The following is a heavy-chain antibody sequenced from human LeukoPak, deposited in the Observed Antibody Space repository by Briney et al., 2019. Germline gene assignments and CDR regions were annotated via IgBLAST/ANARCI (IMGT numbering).Heavy chain of an antibody. CDR3: TRGAAGYSYG. D-gene: IGHD5-18*01. J-gene: IGHJ4*02. V-gene: IGHV4-61*01. CDR2: IYYSGST. Sequence: SETLSFTCTVSGGSVSSGSYYWSWIRQPPGKGLEWIGHIYYSGSTNYNPSLKSRVTISIDTSKNQFSLRLSSVTAADTAVYYCTRGAAGYSYGWGQGTLVTVSS. CDR1: GGSVSSGSYY.